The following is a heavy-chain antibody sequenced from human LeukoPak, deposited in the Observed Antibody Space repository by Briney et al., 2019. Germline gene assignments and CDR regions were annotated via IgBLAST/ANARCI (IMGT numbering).Heavy chain of an antibody. CDR2: IYYSGST. J-gene: IGHJ4*02. Sequence: SETLSLTCTVSGDSISSGSYYWGWIRQPPGKGLEWIGSIYYSGSTYYNPSLRDRVTISVDTSNNQFSLELSSVTAADTAVYYCARAGIGWNPADSWGQGTLVTVSS. V-gene: IGHV4-39*01. D-gene: IGHD1-1*01. CDR3: ARAGIGWNPADS. CDR1: GDSISSGSYY.